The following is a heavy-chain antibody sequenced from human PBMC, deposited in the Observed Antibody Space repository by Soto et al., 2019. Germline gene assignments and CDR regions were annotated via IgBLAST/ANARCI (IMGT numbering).Heavy chain of an antibody. J-gene: IGHJ5*02. CDR2: ITYDGSNK. CDR3: ARGCGGDCKYLDH. V-gene: IGHV3-30*03. CDR1: GSTFSSYG. D-gene: IGHD2-21*02. Sequence: QVQVAESGGGVVQPGRSLRLSCAASGSTFSSYGMHWVRQAPGKGLEWVTFITYDGSNKYYADSVKGRFTISRDNSKNTLYLDMNSLRAEDTAVYYCARGCGGDCKYLDHWGQGTLVIVSS.